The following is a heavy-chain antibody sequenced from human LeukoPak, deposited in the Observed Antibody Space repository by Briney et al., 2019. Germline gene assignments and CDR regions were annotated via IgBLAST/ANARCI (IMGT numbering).Heavy chain of an antibody. D-gene: IGHD5-18*01. V-gene: IGHV1-18*01. CDR3: ARALVGYSYGPFDY. Sequence: ASVTVSCKASGYTFTSYGISWVRQAPGQGLEWMGWISAYNGNTNYAQKPQGRVTMTTDTSTSTAYMELRSLRSDDTAVYYCARALVGYSYGPFDYWGQGTLVTVSS. J-gene: IGHJ4*02. CDR2: ISAYNGNT. CDR1: GYTFTSYG.